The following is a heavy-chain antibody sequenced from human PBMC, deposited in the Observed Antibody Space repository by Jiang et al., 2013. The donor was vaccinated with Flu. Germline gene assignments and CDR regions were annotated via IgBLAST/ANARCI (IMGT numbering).Heavy chain of an antibody. Sequence: GAEVKKPGASVKVSCKASGYTFTSYAMHWVRQAPGQRLEWMGWINAGNGNTKYSQKFQGRVTITRDTSASTAYMELSSLRSEDTAVYYCARDRGVLRYFDWFDYWGQGTLVTVSS. CDR3: ARDRGVLRYFDWFDY. D-gene: IGHD3-9*01. V-gene: IGHV1-3*01. CDR1: GYTFTSYA. J-gene: IGHJ5*01. CDR2: INAGNGNT.